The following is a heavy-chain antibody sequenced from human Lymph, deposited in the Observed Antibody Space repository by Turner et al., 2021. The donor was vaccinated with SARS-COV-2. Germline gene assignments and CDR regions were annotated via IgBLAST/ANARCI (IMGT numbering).Heavy chain of an antibody. CDR2: INPNSGGT. V-gene: IGHV1-2*02. CDR1: GYTFTGYY. Sequence: QVQLVQSGAEVKKPGASVKVSCKASGYTFTGYYMHWVRQAPGQGLEWMGWINPNSGGTNDAQKCQGRVTMTRDTSISTAYMELSRLRSDDTAVYYCARDVERYNDFWSGYSGGYGLDVWGQGTTVTVSS. CDR3: ARDVERYNDFWSGYSGGYGLDV. J-gene: IGHJ6*02. D-gene: IGHD3-3*01.